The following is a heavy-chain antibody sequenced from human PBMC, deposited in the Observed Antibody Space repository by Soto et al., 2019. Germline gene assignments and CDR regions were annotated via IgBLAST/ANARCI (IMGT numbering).Heavy chain of an antibody. CDR3: ARDRSDSSRADSFDI. CDR2: ISSSSGYT. V-gene: IGHV3-11*06. Sequence: QVQLVESGGGLVKPGGSLRLSCAASGFTFSDYYMSWIRQAPGKGLEWVSYISSSSGYTNYADSVKGRFTISRDNAKNSLYLQMNSLRAEDTAVYYCARDRSDSSRADSFDIWGQGTMVTVSS. CDR1: GFTFSDYY. J-gene: IGHJ3*02. D-gene: IGHD6-25*01.